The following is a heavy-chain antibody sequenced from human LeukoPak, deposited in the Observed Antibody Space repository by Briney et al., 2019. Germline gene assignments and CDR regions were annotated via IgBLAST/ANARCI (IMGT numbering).Heavy chain of an antibody. Sequence: GGSLRLSCAASGFTFSSYWMSWVRQAPGKGLEWVANIKQDGSEKYYVDSVKGRFTISRDNAKNSLYLQMNSLRAEDTAVYYCARKEYYYDSSGYVPEDYWGQGTLVTVSS. CDR3: ARKEYYYDSSGYVPEDY. J-gene: IGHJ4*02. V-gene: IGHV3-7*01. D-gene: IGHD3-22*01. CDR2: IKQDGSEK. CDR1: GFTFSSYW.